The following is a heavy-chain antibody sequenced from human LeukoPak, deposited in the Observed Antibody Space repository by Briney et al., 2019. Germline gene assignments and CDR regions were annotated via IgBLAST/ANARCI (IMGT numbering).Heavy chain of an antibody. J-gene: IGHJ6*02. V-gene: IGHV3-74*01. D-gene: IGHD1-26*01. Sequence: GGSLRLSCAASGFTFSNYWMHWVRQAPGKGLVWVSRINSDGSSTTYADSMKGRFTISRDNAKNTLYVQMNSLRAEDTAVYYCARVRSGSSAGNYGMDVWGQGTTVTVSS. CDR1: GFTFSNYW. CDR3: ARVRSGSSAGNYGMDV. CDR2: INSDGSST.